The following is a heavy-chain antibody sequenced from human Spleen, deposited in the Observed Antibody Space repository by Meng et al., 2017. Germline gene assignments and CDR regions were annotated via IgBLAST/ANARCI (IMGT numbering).Heavy chain of an antibody. CDR2: ISVHNGHT. J-gene: IGHJ4*02. CDR3: ATRGNPYLNC. CDR1: GYTFRSYG. Sequence: QVQLVQAGAEVKKAGASVKVSCKASGYTFRSYGISWVRQAPGQGLEWMGRISVHNGHTNYAQKFQGRVTMTTDTSTNTAYMELRSLRSDDTAVYYCATRGNPYLNCWGQGTLVTVSS. V-gene: IGHV1-18*01.